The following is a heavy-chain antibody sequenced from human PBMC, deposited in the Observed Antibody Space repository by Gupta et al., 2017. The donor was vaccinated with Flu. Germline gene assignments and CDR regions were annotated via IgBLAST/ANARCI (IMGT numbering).Heavy chain of an antibody. CDR2: INPDGSEK. D-gene: IGHD1-7*01. V-gene: IGHV3-7*01. CDR1: GFRFRTYW. CDR3: ARDLNWDSY. Sequence: EVQLVESGGGLVQPGGSLRLSCGASGFRFRTYWMTWVRQAPGKGLEWVASINPDGSEKYYLDSVEGQFTISRDNAKNSLYLQMSSLRGDDTALYYCARDLNWDSYWGQGTQVTVSS. J-gene: IGHJ4*02.